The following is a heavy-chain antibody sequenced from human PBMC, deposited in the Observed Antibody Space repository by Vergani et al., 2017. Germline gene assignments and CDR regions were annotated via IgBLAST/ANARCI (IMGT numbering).Heavy chain of an antibody. Sequence: QVHLVESGGGVVQPGGSLRLSCAASGFIFNYYGINWVRQAPGKGLEWVSFIRSDGGSEMYADSVRGRFTISRENSKNTVSLEMLSLRTEDTAVYYCAKGHSGQIGSPHDYYFDYWGQGTLVTVSS. CDR3: AKGHSGQIGSPHDYYFDY. V-gene: IGHV3-30*02. D-gene: IGHD1-26*01. J-gene: IGHJ4*02. CDR2: IRSDGGSE. CDR1: GFIFNYYG.